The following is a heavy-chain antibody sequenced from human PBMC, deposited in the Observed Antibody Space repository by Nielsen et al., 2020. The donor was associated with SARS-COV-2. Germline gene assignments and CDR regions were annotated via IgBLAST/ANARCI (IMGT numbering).Heavy chain of an antibody. J-gene: IGHJ4*02. Sequence: SLKISCAASGFTFSSSGMHWLRQAPGKGLEWVAVISYDGSTKYYADSVKGRFTISRDNSKNALYLQMNSLRAEDTAVYYCAKDLDGYNSFDYWGQGTLVTVSS. CDR1: GFTFSSSG. CDR3: AKDLDGYNSFDY. CDR2: ISYDGSTK. D-gene: IGHD5-24*01. V-gene: IGHV3-30*18.